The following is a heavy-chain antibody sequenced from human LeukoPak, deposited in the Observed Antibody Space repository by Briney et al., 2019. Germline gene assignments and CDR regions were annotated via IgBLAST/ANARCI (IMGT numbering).Heavy chain of an antibody. CDR2: IYYSGST. CDR1: GGSISSYY. D-gene: IGHD4-17*01. J-gene: IGHJ4*02. Sequence: SETLSLTCTVSGGSISSYYWSWIRQPPGKGLEWIGYIYYSGSTNYNPSLKSRVTISVDTSKNQFSLKLSSVTAADTAVYYCARGSAYGDYEDWGQGTLVTVSS. V-gene: IGHV4-59*01. CDR3: ARGSAYGDYED.